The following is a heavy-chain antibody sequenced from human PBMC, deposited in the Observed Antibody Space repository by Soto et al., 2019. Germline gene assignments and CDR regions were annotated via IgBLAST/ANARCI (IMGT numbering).Heavy chain of an antibody. CDR2: ISHDGSNK. CDR3: AKDNAAMDPYYYYGMDV. J-gene: IGHJ6*02. V-gene: IGHV3-30*18. D-gene: IGHD5-18*01. Sequence: QVQLVESGGGVVQPGRSLRLSCAASGFTFSSYGMHWVRQAPGKGLEWVAVISHDGSNKYYADSVKGRFTISRDNSKNTLYLQMNSLRAEDTAVYYCAKDNAAMDPYYYYGMDVWGQGTTVTVSS. CDR1: GFTFSSYG.